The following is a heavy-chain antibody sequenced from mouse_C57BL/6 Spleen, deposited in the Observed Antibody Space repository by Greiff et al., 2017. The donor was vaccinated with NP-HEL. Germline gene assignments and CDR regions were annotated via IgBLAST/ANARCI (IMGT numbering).Heavy chain of an antibody. Sequence: QVQLQQPGAELVKPGASVKLSCKASGYTFTSYWMQWVKQRPGQGLEWIGEIDPSDSYTNYNQKFKGKATLTVDTSSSTAYMQLSSLTSEDSAVYYCARRGPYGSSPPFAYWGQGTLVTVSA. CDR1: GYTFTSYW. J-gene: IGHJ3*01. V-gene: IGHV1-50*01. CDR3: ARRGPYGSSPPFAY. D-gene: IGHD1-1*01. CDR2: IDPSDSYT.